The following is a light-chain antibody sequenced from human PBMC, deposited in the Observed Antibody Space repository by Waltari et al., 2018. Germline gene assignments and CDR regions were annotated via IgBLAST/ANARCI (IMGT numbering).Light chain of an antibody. V-gene: IGLV2-23*02. CDR2: EVI. Sequence: QSALTQPASVSGTPGQSITISCPGTTSDVANSDLVSWYQNHPGKAPNLLICEVIKRPSGVSTRFSGSKSGSTASLTISVLQPDDEADYYCCSYAGLGTYVFGSGTKVTVL. CDR3: CSYAGLGTYV. CDR1: TSDVANSDL. J-gene: IGLJ1*01.